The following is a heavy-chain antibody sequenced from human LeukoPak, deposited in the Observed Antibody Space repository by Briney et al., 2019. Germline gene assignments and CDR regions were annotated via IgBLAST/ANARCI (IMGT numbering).Heavy chain of an antibody. J-gene: IGHJ4*02. D-gene: IGHD3-22*01. CDR3: ARRLLDSSGYYPYYFDY. Sequence: SETLSLTCAVYGGSFSGYYWSWIRQPPGKGLEWIGEINHSGSTNYNPSLKSRVTISVDTSKNQFSLKLSSVTAADTVVYYCARRLLDSSGYYPYYFDYWGQGTLVTVSS. CDR1: GGSFSGYY. CDR2: INHSGST. V-gene: IGHV4-34*01.